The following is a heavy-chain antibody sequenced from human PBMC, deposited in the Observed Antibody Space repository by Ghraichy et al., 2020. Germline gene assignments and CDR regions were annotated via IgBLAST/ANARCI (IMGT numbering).Heavy chain of an antibody. J-gene: IGHJ4*02. CDR1: GFTFSSYA. Sequence: GGSLRLSCAASGFTFSSYAMSWVRQAPGKGLEWVSAISGSGGSTYYADSVKGRFTISRDISKNTLYLQMNSLRAEDTAVYYCAKDKSRSVATGFDYWGQGTLVTVSS. V-gene: IGHV3-23*01. CDR3: AKDKSRSVATGFDY. D-gene: IGHD2-15*01. CDR2: ISGSGGST.